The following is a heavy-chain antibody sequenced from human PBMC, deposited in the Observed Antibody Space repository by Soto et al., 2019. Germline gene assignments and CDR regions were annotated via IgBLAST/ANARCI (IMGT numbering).Heavy chain of an antibody. CDR2: ISSNGGST. D-gene: IGHD2-2*01. CDR1: GFTFSSYA. CDR3: VKAPCSSTSCYGRAYWHFDL. V-gene: IGHV3-64D*08. J-gene: IGHJ2*01. Sequence: GGSLRLSCSASGFTFSSYAMHWVRQAPGKGLEYVSAISSNGGSTYYADSVKGRFTISRDNSKNTLYLQMSSLRAEDTAVYYCVKAPCSSTSCYGRAYWHFDLWGRGTLVTVSS.